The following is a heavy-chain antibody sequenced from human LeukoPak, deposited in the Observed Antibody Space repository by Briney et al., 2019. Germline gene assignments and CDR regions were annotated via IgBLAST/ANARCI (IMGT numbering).Heavy chain of an antibody. J-gene: IGHJ3*02. CDR3: ARYYSSGGGTRDAFDI. CDR2: INHSGST. CDR1: GGSFSGYY. Sequence: SETLSLTCAVYGGSFSGYYWSWIRQPPGKGLEWIGEINHSGSTNYNPSLKSRVTISVDTSKNQFSLKLSSVTAADTAVYYCARYYSSGGGTRDAFDIWGQGTMVTVSS. V-gene: IGHV4-34*01. D-gene: IGHD6-19*01.